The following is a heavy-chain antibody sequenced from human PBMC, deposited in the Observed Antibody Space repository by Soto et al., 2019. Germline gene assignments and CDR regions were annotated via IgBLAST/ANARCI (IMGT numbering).Heavy chain of an antibody. V-gene: IGHV4-30-2*01. CDR1: GDSYSISTYS. D-gene: IGHD6-19*01. Sequence: KPSETLSLTCTVSGDSYSISTYSWSWIRQPPGKALQWIGFIYQSGVTSYSPSLASRVSISLDRSNNQCSLKLKSVTAADTAVYFCAGMPYTSGLRFDPWGPGTLVTVSS. CDR3: AGMPYTSGLRFDP. CDR2: IYQSGVT. J-gene: IGHJ5*02.